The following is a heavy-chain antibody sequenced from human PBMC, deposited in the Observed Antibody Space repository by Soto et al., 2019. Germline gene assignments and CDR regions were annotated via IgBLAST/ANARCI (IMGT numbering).Heavy chain of an antibody. D-gene: IGHD5-12*01. CDR2: IYYSGST. Sequence: QVQLQESGPGLVKPSQTLSLTCTVSGGSISSGDYYWSWIRQHPGKGLGWIGYIYYSGSTYYTPSLKSRVTISVDTTKNQFSLKLSSVTAADTAVYYCARGSRRWLQWDYWGQGTLVTVSS. CDR3: ARGSRRWLQWDY. J-gene: IGHJ4*02. V-gene: IGHV4-31*03. CDR1: GGSISSGDYY.